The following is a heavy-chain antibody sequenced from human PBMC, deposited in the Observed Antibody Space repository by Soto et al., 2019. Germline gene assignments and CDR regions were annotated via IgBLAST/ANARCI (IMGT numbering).Heavy chain of an antibody. Sequence: PGESLKISCKGSGYSFTSYWIGWVRQMPGKXLEWTGIIYPGDSDTRYSPSFQGQVTISADKSISTAYLQWSSLKASDTAMYYCARLHYYGSAYYYYGMDVWGQGTTVTVSS. CDR1: GYSFTSYW. CDR2: IYPGDSDT. D-gene: IGHD3-10*01. J-gene: IGHJ6*02. V-gene: IGHV5-51*01. CDR3: ARLHYYGSAYYYYGMDV.